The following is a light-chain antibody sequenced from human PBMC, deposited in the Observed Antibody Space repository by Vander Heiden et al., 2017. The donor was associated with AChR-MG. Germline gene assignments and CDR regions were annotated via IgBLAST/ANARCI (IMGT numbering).Light chain of an antibody. CDR1: QSVSSSY. V-gene: IGKV3-20*01. CDR2: GAS. J-gene: IGKJ1*01. CDR3: QQEGSSLWT. Sequence: EIVLTQSPGTLSLSPGARATLSCRASQSVSSSYLACYQQKPGQAPRLLIYGASSRATGIPDRFSGSGSGTDFTLTISRLEPEDFAVYYCQQEGSSLWTFGQRTKVEIK.